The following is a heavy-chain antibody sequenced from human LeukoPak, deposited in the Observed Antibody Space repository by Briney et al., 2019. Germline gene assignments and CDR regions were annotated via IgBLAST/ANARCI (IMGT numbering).Heavy chain of an antibody. CDR2: FNPSGSNT. Sequence: ASVKVSCKASGYTFDVYYSHWVRQAPGQGLEWMGIFNPSGSNTNYAQRFQGRVTLTRDTSTTTVYMDLSGLRPDDTAVYYCARGRTVTNDFDLWGRGTLLTVSS. V-gene: IGHV1-46*02. J-gene: IGHJ2*01. CDR3: ARGRTVTNDFDL. CDR1: GYTFDVYY. D-gene: IGHD4-17*01.